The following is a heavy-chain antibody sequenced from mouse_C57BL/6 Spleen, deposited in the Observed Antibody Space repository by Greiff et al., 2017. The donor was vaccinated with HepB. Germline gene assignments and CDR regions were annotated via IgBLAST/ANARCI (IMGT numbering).Heavy chain of an antibody. Sequence: EVQLQQSGPELVKPGASVKISCKASGYTFTDYYMNWVKQSHGKSLEWIGDINPNNGGTSYNQKFKGKATLTVDKSSSTAYMELRSLTSEDSAVYYCASYGYYGWFAYWGQGTLVTVSA. CDR1: GYTFTDYY. J-gene: IGHJ3*01. CDR2: INPNNGGT. CDR3: ASYGYYGWFAY. D-gene: IGHD2-3*01. V-gene: IGHV1-26*01.